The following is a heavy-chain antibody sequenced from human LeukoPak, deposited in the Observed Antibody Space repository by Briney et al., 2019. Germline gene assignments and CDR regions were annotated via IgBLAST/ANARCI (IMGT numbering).Heavy chain of an antibody. V-gene: IGHV3-23*01. CDR3: AKCSSGWLFDY. D-gene: IGHD6-19*01. CDR2: ISGSGTYT. J-gene: IGHJ4*02. Sequence: GGSLRLSCAASGFTFSSYGMSWVRQAPGKGLEWVSAISGSGTYTYYADSVKGRFTISRDNSKNTLYLQMNSLRADDTAVYYCAKCSSGWLFDYSGQGTLVTVSS. CDR1: GFTFSSYG.